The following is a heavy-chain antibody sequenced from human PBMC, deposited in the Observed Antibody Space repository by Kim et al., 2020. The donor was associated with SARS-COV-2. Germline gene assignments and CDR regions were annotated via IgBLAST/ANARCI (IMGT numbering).Heavy chain of an antibody. CDR3: ARHPRPFIVVVPAAIALGWFDP. Sequence: SETLSLTCTVSGGSISSSSYYWGWIRQPPGKGLEWIGSIYYSGSTYYNPSLKSRVTISVDTSKNQFSLKLSSVTAADTAVYYCARHPRPFIVVVPAAIALGWFDPWGQGTLVTVSS. CDR1: GGSISSSSYY. CDR2: IYYSGST. J-gene: IGHJ5*02. V-gene: IGHV4-39*01. D-gene: IGHD2-2*01.